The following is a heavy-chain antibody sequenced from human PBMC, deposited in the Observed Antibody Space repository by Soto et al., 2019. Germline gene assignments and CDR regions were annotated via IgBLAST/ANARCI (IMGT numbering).Heavy chain of an antibody. CDR1: GVTFSSYA. Sequence: QVQLVQSGAEVKKPGSSVKVSCKASGVTFSSYAISWVRQAPGQGLEWMGGIIPIFGTANYAQKFQGRVTITADESTSTAYMELSSLRSEDTAVYYCARDPASGWNFGFDYWGQGTLVTVSS. J-gene: IGHJ4*02. V-gene: IGHV1-69*01. D-gene: IGHD6-19*01. CDR3: ARDPASGWNFGFDY. CDR2: IIPIFGTA.